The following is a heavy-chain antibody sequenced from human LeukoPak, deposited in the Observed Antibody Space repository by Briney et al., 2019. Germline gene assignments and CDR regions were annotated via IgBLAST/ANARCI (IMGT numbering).Heavy chain of an antibody. V-gene: IGHV4-59*01. D-gene: IGHD3-10*01. J-gene: IGHJ5*02. CDR2: IYYIGST. CDR3: ARVGAYNWFDP. Sequence: SETLSLTCTVSSDSISNYYWSWIRQPPGKGLEWIGYIYYIGSTNYNPSLKSRVTISVDTSKNQFSLKLSSVTAVDTAVYYCARVGAYNWFDPWGQGTLVTVSS. CDR1: SDSISNYY.